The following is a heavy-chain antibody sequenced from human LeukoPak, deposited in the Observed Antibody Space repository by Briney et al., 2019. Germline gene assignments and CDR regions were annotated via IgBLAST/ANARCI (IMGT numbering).Heavy chain of an antibody. D-gene: IGHD3-10*01. CDR3: AKPFQQLLLWFGELSV. V-gene: IGHV3-21*01. J-gene: IGHJ4*02. CDR2: VSTGSRYT. Sequence: GGSLRLSCTASGFTFSSHGMNWVRQAPGKGLEWVSSVSTGSRYTYFADSVKGRFTIFRDDAYNSLYLQMDSLRAEDTAVYYCAKPFQQLLLWFGELSVWGQGTLVTVSS. CDR1: GFTFSSHG.